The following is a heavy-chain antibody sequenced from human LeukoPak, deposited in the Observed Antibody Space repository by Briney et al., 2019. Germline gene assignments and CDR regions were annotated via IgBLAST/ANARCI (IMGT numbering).Heavy chain of an antibody. Sequence: LRLSCAASGFTFSSYAMSWIRQHPGKGLEWIGYIYYSGSTYYNPSLKSRVTISVDTSKNQFSLKLSSVTAADTAVYYCARGPSLWMDWGQGTLVTVSS. CDR3: ARGPSLWMD. D-gene: IGHD3-3*01. J-gene: IGHJ4*02. V-gene: IGHV4-31*02. CDR2: IYYSGST. CDR1: GFTFSSYA.